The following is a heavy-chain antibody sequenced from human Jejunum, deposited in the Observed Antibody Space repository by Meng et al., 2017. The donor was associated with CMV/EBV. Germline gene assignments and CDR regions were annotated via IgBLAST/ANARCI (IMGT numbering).Heavy chain of an antibody. CDR3: ARGALDCSGGSCYHREYYDY. Sequence: YAISWVRQAPGQGLEWLGWISTYNGNTNYAHKFQGRVTLTTDTSTTTAYMELRSLRSDDTAVYYCARGALDCSGGSCYHREYYDYWGQGTLVTVSS. D-gene: IGHD2-15*01. J-gene: IGHJ4*02. V-gene: IGHV1-18*01. CDR2: ISTYNGNT. CDR1: YA.